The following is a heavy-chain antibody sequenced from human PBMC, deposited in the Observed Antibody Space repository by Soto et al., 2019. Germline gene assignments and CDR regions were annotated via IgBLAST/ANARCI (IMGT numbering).Heavy chain of an antibody. Sequence: QVQLVESGGGVVQPGRSLRLSCAASGFTFSSYGMHWVRQAPGKGLEWVAVISYDGSNKYYADSVKGRFTISRDNSKNTLYLQMNSLRAEDTAVYYCAKAKSTHFGPWGQGTLVTVSS. D-gene: IGHD2-2*01. V-gene: IGHV3-30*18. CDR2: ISYDGSNK. CDR1: GFTFSSYG. CDR3: AKAKSTHFGP. J-gene: IGHJ5*02.